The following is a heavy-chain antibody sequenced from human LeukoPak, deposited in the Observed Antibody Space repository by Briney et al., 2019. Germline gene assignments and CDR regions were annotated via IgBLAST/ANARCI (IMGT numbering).Heavy chain of an antibody. CDR3: AKGDCGGDCASDY. CDR2: ISWNSGRI. CDR1: GFTFDDYA. J-gene: IGHJ4*02. V-gene: IGHV3-9*01. D-gene: IGHD2-21*02. Sequence: GRSLRLSCAASGFTFDDYAMHWVRQAPGKGLEWVSGISWNSGRIGYADSVKGRFTISRDNAKNSLYLQVNSLRAEDTALYYCAKGDCGGDCASDYWGQGTLVTVSS.